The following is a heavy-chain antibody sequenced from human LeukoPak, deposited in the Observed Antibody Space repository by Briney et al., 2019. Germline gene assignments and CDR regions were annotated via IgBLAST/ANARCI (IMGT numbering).Heavy chain of an antibody. J-gene: IGHJ6*03. Sequence: SETLSLTCTVSGGSISSYYWSRIRQPPGKGLEWIGYIYYSGSTNYNPSLKSRVTISVDTSKNQFSLKLSSVTAADTAVYYCARAQLPYDILTGYYPPYMDVWGKGTTVTVSS. D-gene: IGHD3-9*01. V-gene: IGHV4-59*01. CDR1: GGSISSYY. CDR2: IYYSGST. CDR3: ARAQLPYDILTGYYPPYMDV.